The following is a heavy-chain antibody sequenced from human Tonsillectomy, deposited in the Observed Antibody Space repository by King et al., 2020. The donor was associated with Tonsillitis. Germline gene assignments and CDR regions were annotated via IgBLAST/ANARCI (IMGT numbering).Heavy chain of an antibody. CDR2: IYYSGST. D-gene: IGHD6-19*01. CDR1: GGSISSYY. Sequence: VQLQESGPGLVKPSETLSLTCTVSGGSISSYYWSWIRQPPGKGLEWIGYIYYSGSTNYNPSLKSRVTISVDTSKNQFSLKLSSVTAADTAVYYCARVTGIAVANWFDPWGQGTLVTVSS. CDR3: ARVTGIAVANWFDP. J-gene: IGHJ5*02. V-gene: IGHV4-59*01.